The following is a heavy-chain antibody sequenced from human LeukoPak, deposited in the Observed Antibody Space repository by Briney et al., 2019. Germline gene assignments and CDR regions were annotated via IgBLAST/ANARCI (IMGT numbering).Heavy chain of an antibody. D-gene: IGHD2-2*01. J-gene: IGHJ4*02. V-gene: IGHV5-51*01. CDR1: GYSFTSHW. CDR3: VRRSSSTTNYAQGEC. Sequence: PGESLKISCKGSGYSFTSHWIGWVRQMPGKGLEWMAIIYPGDSDTRYSPSFQGQVTISADKSISTAYLQWSSLKASDTAIYYCVRRSSSTTNYAQGECWGQGTLVTVSS. CDR2: IYPGDSDT.